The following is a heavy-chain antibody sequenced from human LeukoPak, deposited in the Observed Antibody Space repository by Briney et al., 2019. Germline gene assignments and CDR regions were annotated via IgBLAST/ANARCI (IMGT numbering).Heavy chain of an antibody. V-gene: IGHV1-3*03. CDR1: GYTFTSYG. Sequence: GASVKVSCKASGYTFTSYGISWVRQAPGQRLEWMGWINAGNGNTKYSQEFQGRVTITRDTSASTAYMELSSLRSEDMAVYYCARVSDYGDYPDYWGQGTLVTASS. CDR3: ARVSDYGDYPDY. D-gene: IGHD4-17*01. J-gene: IGHJ4*02. CDR2: INAGNGNT.